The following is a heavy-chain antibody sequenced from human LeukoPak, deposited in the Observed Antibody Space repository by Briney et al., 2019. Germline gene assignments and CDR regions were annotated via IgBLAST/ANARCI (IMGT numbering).Heavy chain of an antibody. J-gene: IGHJ5*02. D-gene: IGHD4-17*01. V-gene: IGHV4-30-2*01. CDR2: IYHSGST. Sequence: PSETMSLTCAVSAGFISSGGYPWSWIRQPPGKGLEGIGNIYHSGSTYYNPSLKSRVTISVDRSKNQFSLKLSSVTAADTAVYYCASSHDYGDPNWFDPWGQGTLVTVSS. CDR3: ASSHDYGDPNWFDP. CDR1: AGFISSGGYP.